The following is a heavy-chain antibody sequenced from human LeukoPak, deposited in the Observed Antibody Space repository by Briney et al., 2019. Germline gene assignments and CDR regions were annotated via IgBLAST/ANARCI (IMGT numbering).Heavy chain of an antibody. CDR3: ARAPGVRGVIRENWFDP. J-gene: IGHJ5*02. V-gene: IGHV7-4-1*02. D-gene: IGHD3-10*01. CDR2: INTNTGNP. Sequence: HWASVKVSCKASGYTFTSYAMNWVRQAPGQGLEWMGWINTNTGNPTYAQGFTGRFVFSLDTSVSTAYLQISSLKAEDTAVYYCARAPGVRGVIRENWFDPWGQRTLVTVSS. CDR1: GYTFTSYA.